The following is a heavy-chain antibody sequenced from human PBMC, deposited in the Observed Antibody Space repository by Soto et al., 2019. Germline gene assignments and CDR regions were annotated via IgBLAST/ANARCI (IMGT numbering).Heavy chain of an antibody. J-gene: IGHJ4*02. CDR2: ISSSSSTI. CDR3: ARERSSSPLDY. D-gene: IGHD6-6*01. V-gene: IGHV3-48*01. Sequence: GGSLRLSCAASGFTFSSYSMNWVRQAPGKGLEWVSYISSSSSTIYYADSVKGRFTIPRDNAKNSLYLQMNSLRAEDTAVYYCARERSSSPLDYWGQGTLVTVSS. CDR1: GFTFSSYS.